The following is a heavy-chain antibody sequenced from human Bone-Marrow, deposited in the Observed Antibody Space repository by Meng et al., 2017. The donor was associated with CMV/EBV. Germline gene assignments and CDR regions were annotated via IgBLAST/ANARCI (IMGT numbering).Heavy chain of an antibody. CDR3: VRGFTLGQQLVHGGFDF. CDR2: IYSGGST. V-gene: IGHV3-66*01. J-gene: IGHJ4*02. D-gene: IGHD6-13*01. CDR1: GFTVSSNY. Sequence: SGFTVSSNYMSWVRQAPGKGLEWVSVIYSGGSTYYADSVKGRFTISRDNSKNTLNLQMNSLRTEDTAVYYCVRGFTLGQQLVHGGFDFWGQGTLVTVSS.